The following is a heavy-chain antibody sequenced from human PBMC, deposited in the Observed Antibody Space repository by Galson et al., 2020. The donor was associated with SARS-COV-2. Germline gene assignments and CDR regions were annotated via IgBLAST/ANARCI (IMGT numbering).Heavy chain of an antibody. CDR3: AASQRGYSDGSSYGMDV. D-gene: IGHD5-18*01. Sequence: ETSETLSLTCAVSGGSISSGGYSWSWIRQPPGKGLEWIGYIYHSGSTYYNPSLKSRVTISVDRSKNQFSLKLSSVTAADTAVYYCAASQRGYSDGSSYGMDVWGQGTTVTVSS. CDR2: IYHSGST. V-gene: IGHV4-30-2*01. CDR1: GGSISSGGYS. J-gene: IGHJ6*02.